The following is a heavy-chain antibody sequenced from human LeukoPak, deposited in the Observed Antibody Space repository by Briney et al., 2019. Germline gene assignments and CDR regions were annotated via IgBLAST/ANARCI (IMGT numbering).Heavy chain of an antibody. CDR3: ARDRSANSAY. V-gene: IGHV4-39*07. D-gene: IGHD4/OR15-4a*01. J-gene: IGHJ4*02. Sequence: SETLSLTCTVSGGSISSSSYSWGWIRQPPGTGLEWIGSIYYSGSTYYNPSLKSRVTISVDTSKNQFSLKLSSVTAADTAIYYCARDRSANSAYWGQGTLVTVSS. CDR2: IYYSGST. CDR1: GGSISSSSYS.